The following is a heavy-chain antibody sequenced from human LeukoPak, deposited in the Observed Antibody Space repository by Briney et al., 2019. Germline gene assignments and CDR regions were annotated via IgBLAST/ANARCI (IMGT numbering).Heavy chain of an antibody. Sequence: GSLRLSCAASGFTVSDYNMDWVRQAPGKGLEWVGRTRSKFESYTTEYAASVKGRFTISRDGSKSSLYLQMNSLKTEDTAVYYCVRDAHGSYDSWGQGTLVTVSS. J-gene: IGHJ5*01. D-gene: IGHD1-26*01. V-gene: IGHV3-72*01. CDR2: TRSKFESYTT. CDR3: VRDAHGSYDS. CDR1: GFTVSDYN.